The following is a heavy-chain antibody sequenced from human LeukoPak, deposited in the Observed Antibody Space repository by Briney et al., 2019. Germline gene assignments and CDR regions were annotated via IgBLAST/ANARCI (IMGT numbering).Heavy chain of an antibody. J-gene: IGHJ4*02. CDR1: GYTFTSYG. CDR3: AMIVGATTSPTTKAFDY. D-gene: IGHD1-26*01. Sequence: ASVKVSCKASGYTFTSYGISWVRQAPGQGLEWMGWISAYNGNTNYAQKLQGRVTMTTDTSTSTAYMELRSLRSDDTAVYYCAMIVGATTSPTTKAFDYWGQGTLATASS. CDR2: ISAYNGNT. V-gene: IGHV1-18*01.